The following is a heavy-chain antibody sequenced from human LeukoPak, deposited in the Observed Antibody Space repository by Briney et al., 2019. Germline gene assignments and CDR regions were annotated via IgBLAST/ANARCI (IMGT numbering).Heavy chain of an antibody. CDR3: ASQLLWFGELLSFDY. J-gene: IGHJ4*02. V-gene: IGHV4-38-2*02. Sequence: PSETLSLTCTVSGYSISSGYYWGWIRQPPGKGLEWIGSIYHSGSTYYNPSLKSRVTISVDTSKNQFSLKLSSVTAADTAVYYCASQLLWFGELLSFDYWGQGTLVTVSS. CDR2: IYHSGST. CDR1: GYSISSGYY. D-gene: IGHD3-10*01.